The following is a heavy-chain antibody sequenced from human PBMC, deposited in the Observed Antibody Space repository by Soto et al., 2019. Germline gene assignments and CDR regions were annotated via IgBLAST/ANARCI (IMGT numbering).Heavy chain of an antibody. J-gene: IGHJ4*02. Sequence: GGSLRLSCAASGFFFSCYAMTWARRAPGKGLEWVSSISGSGGNTYYEDSVKGRFTVSRDNARDMLYLQMNSLRAEDTAVYYCAKDMNSVPEYWGQGTLVTVSS. V-gene: IGHV3-23*01. CDR1: GFFFSCYA. CDR2: ISGSGGNT. D-gene: IGHD1-7*01. CDR3: AKDMNSVPEY.